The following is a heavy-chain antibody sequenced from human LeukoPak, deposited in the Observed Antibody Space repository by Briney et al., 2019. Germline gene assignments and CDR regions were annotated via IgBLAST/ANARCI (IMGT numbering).Heavy chain of an antibody. CDR3: AGSRTGYYSSDY. J-gene: IGHJ4*02. Sequence: SVKVSCKASGGTFSSYAISWVRQAPGQGLEWMGGIIPIFGTANYAQRFQGRVTITADESTSTAYMELSSLRSEDTAVYYCAGSRTGYYSSDYWGQGTLVTVSS. CDR1: GGTFSSYA. D-gene: IGHD3/OR15-3a*01. V-gene: IGHV1-69*13. CDR2: IIPIFGTA.